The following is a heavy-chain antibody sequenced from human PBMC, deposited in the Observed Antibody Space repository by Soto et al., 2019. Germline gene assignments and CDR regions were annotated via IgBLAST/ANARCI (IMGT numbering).Heavy chain of an antibody. J-gene: IGHJ6*02. V-gene: IGHV3-23*01. CDR3: AKDRYDFWSGYHNYYYYYGMDV. D-gene: IGHD3-3*01. Sequence: GVLRLSCAASGFTFSSYAMSWVRQAPGKGLEWVSAISGSGGSTYYADSVKGRFTISRDNSKNTLYLQMNSLRAEDTAVYYCAKDRYDFWSGYHNYYYYYGMDVWGQGTTVTVYS. CDR1: GFTFSSYA. CDR2: ISGSGGST.